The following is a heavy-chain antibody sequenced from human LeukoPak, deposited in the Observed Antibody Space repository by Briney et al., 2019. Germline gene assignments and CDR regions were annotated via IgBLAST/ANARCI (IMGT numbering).Heavy chain of an antibody. J-gene: IGHJ4*02. CDR3: ARAHLVGATYDFDY. D-gene: IGHD1-26*01. V-gene: IGHV4-39*01. Sequence: KPSETLSLTCTVSGXSVSSTLYYWGWIRQPPVKGLERIASIYYSGSTHYNPSLKSRVTISVDTSKNQFSLRLSSVTAADTAVYYCARAHLVGATYDFDYWGQGTLLTVSS. CDR1: GXSVSSTLYY. CDR2: IYYSGST.